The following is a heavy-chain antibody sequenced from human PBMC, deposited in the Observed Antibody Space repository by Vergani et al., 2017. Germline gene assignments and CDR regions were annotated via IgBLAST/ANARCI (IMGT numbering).Heavy chain of an antibody. CDR1: GASIRSSNYY. CDR3: AKNPGIATTRHYYAMDV. J-gene: IGHJ6*02. CDR2: IYYSGST. V-gene: IGHV4-39*01. D-gene: IGHD6-13*01. Sequence: QLQLQESGPGLVKPSATLSLTCSVSGASIRSSNYYWGWIRQPPGKGLEWIARIYYSGSTYYNPSLKSRVTISVDTSKNQFSLKLSSVTAADTAVYYCAKNPGIATTRHYYAMDVWVQGTTVTVSS.